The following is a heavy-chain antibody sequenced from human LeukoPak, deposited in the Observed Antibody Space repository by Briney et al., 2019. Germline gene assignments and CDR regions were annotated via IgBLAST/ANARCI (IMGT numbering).Heavy chain of an antibody. J-gene: IGHJ3*02. CDR1: GFTVSSNY. CDR3: ARDSSGSYFDI. Sequence: GGSLRLSCGASGFTVSSNYMSWVRQAPGKGLEWVSVIYSGGSTYYADSVKGRFTISRDNSKNTLYLQMNSLRAEDTAVYYCARDSSGSYFDIWGQGTMVTVSS. CDR2: IYSGGST. V-gene: IGHV3-53*01. D-gene: IGHD1-26*01.